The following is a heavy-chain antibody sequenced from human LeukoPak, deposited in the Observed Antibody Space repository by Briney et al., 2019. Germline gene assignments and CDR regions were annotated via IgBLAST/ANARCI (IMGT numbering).Heavy chain of an antibody. D-gene: IGHD5-24*01. CDR3: AKEAEKATIFNERFPYYFDY. CDR2: ISGSGGST. V-gene: IGHV3-23*01. J-gene: IGHJ4*02. Sequence: PGGSLRLSCAASGFTFSSYAMSWVRQAPGKGLEWVSAISGSGGSTYYADSVKGRFTISRDNSKNTLYLQMNSLRAEDTAVYYCAKEAEKATIFNERFPYYFDYWGQGTLVTVSS. CDR1: GFTFSSYA.